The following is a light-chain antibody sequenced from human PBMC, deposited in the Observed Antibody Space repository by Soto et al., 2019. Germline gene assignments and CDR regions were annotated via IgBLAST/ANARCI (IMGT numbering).Light chain of an antibody. CDR3: QQRTNWPPWT. CDR1: QNIGTY. Sequence: EIVLTHSPGTLSLSPWERATLSCRASQNIGTYLAWYQHKPGQAPSVLXFGASTRANGVPDRFSGSGSGTDFTLTISSLEPEDFAVYYCQQRTNWPPWTFGQGTKVDI. J-gene: IGKJ1*01. CDR2: GAS. V-gene: IGKV3-11*01.